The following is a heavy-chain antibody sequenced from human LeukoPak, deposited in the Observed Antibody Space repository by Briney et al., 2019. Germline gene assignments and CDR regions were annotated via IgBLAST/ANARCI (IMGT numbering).Heavy chain of an antibody. CDR2: VYYSGST. Sequence: PSETLSLTCAVSGGSISSYYWNWIRQPPGKGLEWIGYVYYSGSTNYNPSLKSRVTISVDTSKNQFSLKLSSVTAADTAVYYCAIINSSWEFDYWGQGTLVSVSS. CDR1: GGSISSYY. D-gene: IGHD6-13*01. V-gene: IGHV4-59*01. J-gene: IGHJ4*02. CDR3: AIINSSWEFDY.